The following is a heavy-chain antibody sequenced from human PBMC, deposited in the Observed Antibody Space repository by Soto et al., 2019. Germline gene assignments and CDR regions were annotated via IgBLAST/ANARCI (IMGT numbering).Heavy chain of an antibody. CDR2: ISYDGGNK. V-gene: IGHV3-30*18. J-gene: IGHJ3*02. CDR1: GFTFSNYG. Sequence: QVQLVESEGGVVQPGRSLRLSCAASGFTFSNYGMHWVRQAPGKGLEWVAFISYDGGNKYYADSVKGRFTISRDNSKNTLYMQMNSLRAEDTAVYYCAKEQQITIFGGVIPSVDAFDIWGQGTMVTVSS. CDR3: AKEQQITIFGGVIPSVDAFDI. D-gene: IGHD3-3*01.